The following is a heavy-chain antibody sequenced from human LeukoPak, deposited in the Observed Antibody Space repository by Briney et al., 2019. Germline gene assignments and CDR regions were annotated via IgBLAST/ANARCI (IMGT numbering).Heavy chain of an antibody. Sequence: SETLSLTCTVSGGSISSGGYYWSWIRLPPGKGLEWIGYIYYTGATYYKPSLKSRVTISLDTSKNQFSLKLSSVTAADAAVYYCARAGYSYGTGYYFDYWGQGALVTVSS. J-gene: IGHJ4*02. CDR2: IYYTGAT. V-gene: IGHV4-61*08. D-gene: IGHD5-18*01. CDR1: GGSISSGGYY. CDR3: ARAGYSYGTGYYFDY.